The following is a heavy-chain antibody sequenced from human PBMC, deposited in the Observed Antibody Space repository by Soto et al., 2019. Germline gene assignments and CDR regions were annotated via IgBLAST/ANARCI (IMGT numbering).Heavy chain of an antibody. CDR3: ARTYGDYSSFSDDY. Sequence: SVKVSCTASGGTFSSYAISWVRQAPGQGLEWMGGIIPIFGTANYAQKFQGRVTITADESTSTAYMELSSLRSEDTAVYYCARTYGDYSSFSDDYWGQGTLVTVSS. V-gene: IGHV1-69*13. CDR1: GGTFSSYA. CDR2: IIPIFGTA. J-gene: IGHJ4*02. D-gene: IGHD4-17*01.